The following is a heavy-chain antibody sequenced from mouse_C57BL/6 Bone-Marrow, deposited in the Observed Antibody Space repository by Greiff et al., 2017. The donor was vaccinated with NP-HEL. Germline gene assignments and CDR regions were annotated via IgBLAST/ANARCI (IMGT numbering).Heavy chain of an antibody. CDR3: ARDTVVAPFDY. D-gene: IGHD1-1*01. V-gene: IGHV5-16*01. CDR1: GFTFSDYY. J-gene: IGHJ2*01. CDR2: INYDGSST. Sequence: EVQLVESEGGLVQPGSSMKLSCTASGFTFSDYYMAWVRQVPEKGLEWVANINYDGSSTYYLDSLKSRFIISRDNAKNILYLQMSSLKSEDTATYYCARDTVVAPFDYWGQGTTLTVSS.